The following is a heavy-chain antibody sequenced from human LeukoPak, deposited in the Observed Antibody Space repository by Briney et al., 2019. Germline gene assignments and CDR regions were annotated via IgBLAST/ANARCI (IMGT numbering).Heavy chain of an antibody. CDR3: AASGGYSGYDDY. CDR1: ESTFSSYA. Sequence: SVKVSCKASESTFSSYAISWVRQAPGQGLEWMGGIIPIFGTANYAQKFQGRVTITTDESTSTAYMELSSLRSEDTAVYYCAASGGYSGYDDYWGQGTLVTVSS. J-gene: IGHJ4*02. D-gene: IGHD5-12*01. CDR2: IIPIFGTA. V-gene: IGHV1-69*05.